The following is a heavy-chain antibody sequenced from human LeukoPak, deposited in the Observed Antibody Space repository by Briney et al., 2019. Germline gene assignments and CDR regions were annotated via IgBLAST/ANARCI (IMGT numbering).Heavy chain of an antibody. D-gene: IGHD6-19*01. V-gene: IGHV3-30*18. Sequence: GGSLRLSCAASGFTFSSYGMHWVRQAPGKGLEWVAVISYDGSNKYYADSVKGRFTISRDNSKNTLYLQMNSLRAEDTAVYYCAKDQSIAVAGYLDYWGQGTLVTVSS. CDR3: AKDQSIAVAGYLDY. CDR1: GFTFSSYG. CDR2: ISYDGSNK. J-gene: IGHJ4*02.